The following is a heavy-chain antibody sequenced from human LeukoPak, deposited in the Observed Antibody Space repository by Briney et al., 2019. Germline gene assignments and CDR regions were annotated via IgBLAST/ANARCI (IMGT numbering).Heavy chain of an antibody. D-gene: IGHD2-8*01. CDR3: ARDKGTLYLSSFDY. Sequence: GGSLRLSCAASGFTFSDYGMVWVRQAPGKGLEWVAIISYDGSNEYYADSVKGRFTISRDNSKNTLYLQMNSLRAADTAVYYCARDKGTLYLSSFDYWGQGTLVTVSS. V-gene: IGHV3-30*19. CDR2: ISYDGSNE. J-gene: IGHJ4*02. CDR1: GFTFSDYG.